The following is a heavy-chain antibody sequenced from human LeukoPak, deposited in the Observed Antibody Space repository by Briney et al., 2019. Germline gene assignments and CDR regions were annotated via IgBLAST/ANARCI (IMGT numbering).Heavy chain of an antibody. J-gene: IGHJ4*02. CDR1: GGSISSSSYY. D-gene: IGHD3-10*02. CDR2: IYYSGST. CDR3: ARGLLFGGYYFDY. Sequence: SETLSLTCTVSGGSISSSSYYWGWIRQPPGKGLEWIGSIYYSGSTNYNPSLKSRVTISVDTSKNQFSLKLSSVTAADTAVYYCARGLLFGGYYFDYWGQGTLVTVSS. V-gene: IGHV4-39*07.